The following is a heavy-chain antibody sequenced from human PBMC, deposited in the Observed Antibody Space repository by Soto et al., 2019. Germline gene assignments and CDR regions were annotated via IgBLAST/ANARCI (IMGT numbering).Heavy chain of an antibody. CDR3: ATIREADYYDNLFDY. V-gene: IGHV4-31*03. D-gene: IGHD3-22*01. CDR1: GGSISSGGYY. Sequence: SETLSLTCTVSGGSISSGGYYWSWIRQHPGKGLEWIGYIYYSGSTYYNPSLKSRVTISVDTSKNQFSLKLSSVTAADTAVYYCATIREADYYDNLFDYWGQGTLVTVSS. J-gene: IGHJ4*02. CDR2: IYYSGST.